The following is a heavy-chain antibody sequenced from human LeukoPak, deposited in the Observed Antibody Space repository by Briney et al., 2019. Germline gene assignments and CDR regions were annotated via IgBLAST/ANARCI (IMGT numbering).Heavy chain of an antibody. CDR2: IRSSSET. J-gene: IGHJ5*02. CDR3: ARDAGNSGYGCDL. CDR1: GFTFSQYS. V-gene: IGHV3-48*01. Sequence: GGSLRLSCAASGFTFSQYSMNWVRQAPGKGLEWVSHIRSSSETFYADSVKGRFTISRDNARNSLYLQMNNLRGEDTAIYYCARDAGNSGYGCDLWGQGTLVTVSS. D-gene: IGHD5-12*01.